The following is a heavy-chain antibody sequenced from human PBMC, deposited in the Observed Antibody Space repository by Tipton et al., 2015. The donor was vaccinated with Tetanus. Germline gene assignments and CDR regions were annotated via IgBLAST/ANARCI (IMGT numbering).Heavy chain of an antibody. CDR1: GFTFSSYA. J-gene: IGHJ4*02. Sequence: SLRLSCAASGFTFSSYAMHWVRQAPGKGLEWVAVISYDGSNKYYADSVKGRFTISRDNSKNTLYLQMNSLRAEDTAVYYCARGYGDSENWGGDYWGQGTLVTVSS. V-gene: IGHV3-30-3*01. CDR3: ARGYGDSENWGGDY. CDR2: ISYDGSNK. D-gene: IGHD4-17*01.